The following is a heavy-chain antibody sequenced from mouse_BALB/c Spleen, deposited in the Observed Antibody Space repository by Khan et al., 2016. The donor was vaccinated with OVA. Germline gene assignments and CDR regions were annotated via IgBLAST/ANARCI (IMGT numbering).Heavy chain of an antibody. Sequence: VQLQESGPGLVAPSQSLSFTCTVSGFSLTSYGVHWVRQPPGKGLEWLGVIWAGGSTNYNSALMSRLSTSKDNSKSQVFLQMNSLQTDDTAMYYCARLEDIWGQGTTLTVSS. J-gene: IGHJ2*01. V-gene: IGHV2-9*02. CDR2: IWAGGST. CDR1: GFSLTSYG. D-gene: IGHD1-3*01. CDR3: ARLEDI.